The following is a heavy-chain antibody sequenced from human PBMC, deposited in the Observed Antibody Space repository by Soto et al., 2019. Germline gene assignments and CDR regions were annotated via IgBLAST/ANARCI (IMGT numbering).Heavy chain of an antibody. CDR3: ARDDGGF. J-gene: IGHJ4*02. D-gene: IGHD2-15*01. Sequence: EVQLVESGGGLVQPGGSLRLSCAASGLTVSDNYMSWVRQAPGKGLEWVSLIYAGGSTYYADSVKGRFTISRDSSKNTLYLQMNRLRVEDTALYYCARDDGGFWGQGTLVTVSS. V-gene: IGHV3-66*01. CDR2: IYAGGST. CDR1: GLTVSDNY.